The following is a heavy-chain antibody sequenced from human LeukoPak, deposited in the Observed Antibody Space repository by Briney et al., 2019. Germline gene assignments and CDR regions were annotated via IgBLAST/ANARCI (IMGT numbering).Heavy chain of an antibody. J-gene: IGHJ4*02. CDR3: AKAFYYASGNYDS. V-gene: IGHV3-11*01. CDR1: GLSFSDSY. D-gene: IGHD3-10*01. Sequence: PGGSLRLSCVVSGLSFSDSYMTWIRQTPGMGLESLAYISGMGHDIYYADSVKGRFTISRDNAKNSLYLQMNSLRVEDTALYYCAKAFYYASGNYDSWGQGTLVTVSS. CDR2: ISGMGHDI.